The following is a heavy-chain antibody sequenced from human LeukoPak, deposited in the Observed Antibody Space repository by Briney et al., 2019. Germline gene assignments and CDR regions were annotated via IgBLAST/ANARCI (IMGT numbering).Heavy chain of an antibody. D-gene: IGHD4-17*01. CDR1: RGSISNYY. CDR2: IYYSGST. V-gene: IGHV4-59*12. J-gene: IGHJ4*02. CDR3: ARVVYGDTNYFDS. Sequence: SETLSLTCTVSRGSISNYYWSWIRQPPGKGLEWIGDIYYSGSTNYNPSLKSRVTMSVDTSKNQFSLELSSVTAADTAVYYCARVVYGDTNYFDSWGPGALVTVSS.